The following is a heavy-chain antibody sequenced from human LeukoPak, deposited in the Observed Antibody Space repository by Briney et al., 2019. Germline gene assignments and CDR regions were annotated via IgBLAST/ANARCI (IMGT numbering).Heavy chain of an antibody. CDR3: ARDPHYYGSGSYPPLY. CDR1: GYTFTAYY. V-gene: IGHV1-2*02. J-gene: IGHJ4*02. Sequence: ASVKVSCKASGYTFTAYYMHWVRQAPGQGLQWMVWINPNSGGTNYAQKFQRRVTMTRDTSISTAYMQLSRLRSDDTAVYYCARDPHYYGSGSYPPLYWGQGTLVTVSS. CDR2: INPNSGGT. D-gene: IGHD3-10*01.